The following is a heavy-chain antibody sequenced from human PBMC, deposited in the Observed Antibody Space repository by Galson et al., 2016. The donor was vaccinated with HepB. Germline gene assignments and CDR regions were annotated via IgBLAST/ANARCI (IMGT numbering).Heavy chain of an antibody. Sequence: QSGAEVTKPGESLTISCKVSGSNFFNQWINWVRQMPGKGLEWMGRIDPTDSYTNYSPSFRGHVTIPFDKSIRTAYLQWSSLKASDIAMYYCATPPYCTNGICHDDWGRGTLVTVSS. CDR3: ATPPYCTNGICHDD. V-gene: IGHV5-10-1*01. D-gene: IGHD2-8*01. CDR2: IDPTDSYT. J-gene: IGHJ4*02. CDR1: GSNFFNQW.